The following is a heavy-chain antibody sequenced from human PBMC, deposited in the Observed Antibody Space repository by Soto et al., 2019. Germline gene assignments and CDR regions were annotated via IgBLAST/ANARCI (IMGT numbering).Heavy chain of an antibody. J-gene: IGHJ4*02. CDR3: ARTDSSGYYFVY. Sequence: QVQLQESGPGLVKPSQTLSLTCTVSGDFISSGGYYWSWIRQLPGKGLEWIGYIYSSGTTYYNPSHKSRITISVDTSKNQLSLNLSSVTAADTAVYYCARTDSSGYYFVYWGQGTLVTVFS. D-gene: IGHD3-22*01. CDR1: GDFISSGGYY. CDR2: IYSSGTT. V-gene: IGHV4-31*03.